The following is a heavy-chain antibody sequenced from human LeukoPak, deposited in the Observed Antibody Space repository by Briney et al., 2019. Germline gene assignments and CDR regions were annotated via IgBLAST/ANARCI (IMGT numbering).Heavy chain of an antibody. D-gene: IGHD3-3*01. V-gene: IGHV3-7*01. CDR2: IKHDGSEK. Sequence: PGGSLRLSCLTSGFTLSTNAMSWVRQAPGKGLEWVASIKHDGSEKYYVDSVRGRFTISRDNTMNSLYLQMSSLRAEDTAVYYCATDRGWRTSGYYLYYFEYWGQGTLVTYSS. J-gene: IGHJ4*02. CDR3: ATDRGWRTSGYYLYYFEY. CDR1: GFTLSTNA.